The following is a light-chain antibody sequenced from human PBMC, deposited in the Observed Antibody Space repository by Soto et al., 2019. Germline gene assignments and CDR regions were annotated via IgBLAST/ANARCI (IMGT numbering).Light chain of an antibody. CDR2: GAS. J-gene: IGKJ1*01. V-gene: IGKV3D-15*01. CDR1: LSIRTH. Sequence: EIVMTQTPAPLSVSPGERATLSCRASLSIRTHLAWYDQKPGQAPTLLIYGASTRATGIPARFSGSWSGTEFNLTISSLQSEDVAVYYCHQYHLWPWTFGQGTKVDI. CDR3: HQYHLWPWT.